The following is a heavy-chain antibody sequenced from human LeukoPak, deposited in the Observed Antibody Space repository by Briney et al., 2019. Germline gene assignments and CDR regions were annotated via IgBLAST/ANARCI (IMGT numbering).Heavy chain of an antibody. Sequence: GGSLRLSCAASGFMFNGYSMTWVRQAPGKGLEWVSYISGGSDYIYYTDSVKGRFTISRDNSKNTLYLQMNSLRAEDTAVYYCARDPFSGSYETFDYWGQGTLVTVSS. CDR1: GFMFNGYS. D-gene: IGHD1-26*01. V-gene: IGHV3-21*01. CDR3: ARDPFSGSYETFDY. J-gene: IGHJ4*02. CDR2: ISGGSDYI.